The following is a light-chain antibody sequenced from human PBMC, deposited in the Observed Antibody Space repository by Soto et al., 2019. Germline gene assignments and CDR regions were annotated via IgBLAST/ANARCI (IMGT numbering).Light chain of an antibody. CDR3: ISYAGSDTYV. J-gene: IGLJ1*01. V-gene: IGLV2-8*01. Sequence: QSALTQPPSASGSPGQSVTISCTGTSSDVGAYNYVSWYQQHPAKAPKLMIYDVNKRPSGVPDRFSGSKSGNTASLTVSGLQADDEADYYCISYAGSDTYVFGTGTK. CDR1: SSDVGAYNY. CDR2: DVN.